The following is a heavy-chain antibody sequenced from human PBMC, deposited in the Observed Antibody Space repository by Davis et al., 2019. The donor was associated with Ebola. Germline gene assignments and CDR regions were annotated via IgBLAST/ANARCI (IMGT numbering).Heavy chain of an antibody. V-gene: IGHV4-59*01. CDR3: ARADYDILTGYYTYFDY. CDR2: IYYSGST. J-gene: IGHJ4*02. Sequence: MPGGSLRLSCTVSGGSISSYYWSWIRQPPGKGLEWIGYIYYSGSTNYNPSLKSRVTISVDTSKNQFSLKLSSVTAADTAVYYCARADYDILTGYYTYFDYWGQGTLVTVSS. D-gene: IGHD3-9*01. CDR1: GGSISSYY.